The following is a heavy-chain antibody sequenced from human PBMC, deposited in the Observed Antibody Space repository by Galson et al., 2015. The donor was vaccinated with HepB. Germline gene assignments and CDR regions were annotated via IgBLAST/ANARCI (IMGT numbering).Heavy chain of an antibody. CDR1: DFSISSGDYF. D-gene: IGHD3-10*01. J-gene: IGHJ6*03. Sequence: TLSLTCHVYDFSISSGDYFWTWIRHHPGKGLEWIGYIYDSGSTFYNPSLSRRVTISKDTSKNHFSLSLTSVTGADTGVYFCARDRVVQGARHYSYMDVWGKGVTVIVSS. CDR3: ARDRVVQGARHYSYMDV. CDR2: IYDSGST. V-gene: IGHV4-31*03.